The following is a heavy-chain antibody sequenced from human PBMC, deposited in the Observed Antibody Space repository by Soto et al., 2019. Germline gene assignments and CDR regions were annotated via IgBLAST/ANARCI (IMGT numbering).Heavy chain of an antibody. CDR1: GYSFTSYW. Sequence: GESLKISCKGSGYSFTSYWISWVRQMPRKGLECMGIIYPGDSDTRYSPSFQGQVTLSADKSISTAYLQWSSLKASDTAMYYCARKRLVLRYFAWLFDAFDIWGQGTMVTVSS. D-gene: IGHD3-9*01. V-gene: IGHV5-51*01. CDR3: ARKRLVLRYFAWLFDAFDI. CDR2: IYPGDSDT. J-gene: IGHJ3*02.